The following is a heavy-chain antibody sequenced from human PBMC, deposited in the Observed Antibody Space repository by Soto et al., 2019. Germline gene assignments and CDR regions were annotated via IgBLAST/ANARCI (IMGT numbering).Heavy chain of an antibody. CDR3: AREVGYFTNGVCYSDWFDP. V-gene: IGHV3-48*01. Sequence: EVQLVESGGGLVQPGGSLRLSCAASGFTFSSYSMNWVRQAPGKGLEWVSYISSSSSTIYYADSVKGRFTISRDNAKNSLYLQMNSLRAEDTAVYYCAREVGYFTNGVCYSDWFDPWGQGTLVTVSS. CDR2: ISSSSSTI. CDR1: GFTFSSYS. D-gene: IGHD2-8*01. J-gene: IGHJ5*02.